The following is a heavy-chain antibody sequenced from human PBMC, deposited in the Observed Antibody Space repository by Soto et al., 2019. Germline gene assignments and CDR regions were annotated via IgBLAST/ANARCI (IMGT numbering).Heavy chain of an antibody. CDR2: IDPSASYT. CDR3: ARLVVVAANAHYYYYGMDV. D-gene: IGHD2-15*01. CDR1: GYSFTSYW. J-gene: IGHJ6*02. Sequence: GESLKISCKGSGYSFTSYWISWVRQMPGKCLEWMGRIDPSASYTNYSPSFQGHVTISADKSISTAYLQWSSLKAPDTAMYYCARLVVVAANAHYYYYGMDVWGQGTTVTVS. V-gene: IGHV5-10-1*01.